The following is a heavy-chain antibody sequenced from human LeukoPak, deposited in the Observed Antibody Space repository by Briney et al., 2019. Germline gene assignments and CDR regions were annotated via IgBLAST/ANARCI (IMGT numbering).Heavy chain of an antibody. J-gene: IGHJ4*02. CDR2: IKETGREK. V-gene: IGHV3-7*04. CDR1: GFTFSAYW. D-gene: IGHD6-19*01. Sequence: GGSLRLSCAASGFTFSAYWMSWVRQAPGKGREGVANIKETGREKYYVDSVRGRFTISRDNAKNSLYLQMNSLRDEDTAVYYCARWGSGWYWWGQGTLVTVSS. CDR3: ARWGSGWYW.